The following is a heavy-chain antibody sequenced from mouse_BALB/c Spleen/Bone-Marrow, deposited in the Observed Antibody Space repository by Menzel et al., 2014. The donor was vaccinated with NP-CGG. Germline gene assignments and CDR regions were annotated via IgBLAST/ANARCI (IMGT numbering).Heavy chain of an antibody. CDR3: ARGRNYYGSSYGFAY. V-gene: IGHV1S56*01. D-gene: IGHD1-1*01. J-gene: IGHJ3*01. Sequence: VQLQQSGPELVKPGASVRISCKASGYTFTSYYIHWVKQRPGQGLEWIGWIYPGNVNTKYNEKFKGKATLTADKSSSTAYMQLSSLTSEDSAVYFCARGRNYYGSSYGFAYWGQGTLVTVSA. CDR2: IYPGNVNT. CDR1: GYTFTSYY.